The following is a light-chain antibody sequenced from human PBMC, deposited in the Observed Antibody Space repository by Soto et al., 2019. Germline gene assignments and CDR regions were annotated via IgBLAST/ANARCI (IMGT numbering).Light chain of an antibody. V-gene: IGKV1-5*01. CDR3: QQLNSYPLT. Sequence: DVQMTQSPSTLSASVGDTVTITCRASQSVSTWLAWYQQTPGKAPKLLMYDASTLESGAPARFSGSGSGTEFTLTISSLQPEDFATYYCQQLNSYPLTFGGGTKVDIK. CDR2: DAS. J-gene: IGKJ4*01. CDR1: QSVSTW.